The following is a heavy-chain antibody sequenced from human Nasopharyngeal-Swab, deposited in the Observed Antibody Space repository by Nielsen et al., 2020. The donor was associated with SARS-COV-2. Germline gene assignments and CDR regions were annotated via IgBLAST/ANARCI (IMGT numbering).Heavy chain of an antibody. V-gene: IGHV3-21*01. J-gene: IGHJ4*02. CDR1: GFTFSNYN. CDR3: AREITMVRGVMLDY. CDR2: ISRSSTYI. Sequence: GGSLRLSCAASGFTFSNYNLNWVRPAPGKGLEWVSSISRSSTYIYYADSVKGRFTISRDNAKNSLYLQMNSLRAEDTAVYYCAREITMVRGVMLDYWGQGTLVTVSS. D-gene: IGHD3-10*01.